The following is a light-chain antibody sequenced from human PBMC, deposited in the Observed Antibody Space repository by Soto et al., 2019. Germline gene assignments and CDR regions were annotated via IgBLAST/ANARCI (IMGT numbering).Light chain of an antibody. J-gene: IGKJ5*01. V-gene: IGKV1-33*01. CDR3: QQYDILPIT. CDR2: DAS. CDR1: QNISVY. Sequence: DIQMTQSPSSLSASAGDRVTITCRASQNISVYLNWYQQKPGKAPNLLIYDASNLEIGVPSRFSGSGSGTHFTFTISSLQTEDIGTYYCQQYDILPITFGRGTRLEIK.